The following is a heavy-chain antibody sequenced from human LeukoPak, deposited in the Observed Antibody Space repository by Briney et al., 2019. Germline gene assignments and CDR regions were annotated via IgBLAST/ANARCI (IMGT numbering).Heavy chain of an antibody. CDR1: GFTFSDYY. V-gene: IGHV3-11*06. D-gene: IGHD4-17*01. J-gene: IGHJ4*02. CDR3: ARGHGDYPTSFDY. Sequence: AGGSLRLSCAASGFTFSDYYMSWIRQAPGKGLEWVSYISSSSRYTNYADSVKGRFTISRDNDKNSLSLQMNSLRGEDTAVYYCARGHGDYPTSFDYWGQGTLVTVSS. CDR2: ISSSSRYT.